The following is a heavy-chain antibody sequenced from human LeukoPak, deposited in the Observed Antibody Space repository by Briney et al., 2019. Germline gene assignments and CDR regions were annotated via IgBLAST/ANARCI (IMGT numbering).Heavy chain of an antibody. CDR2: IGIDSGNT. D-gene: IGHD5-24*01. CDR3: ARNYKYAFDN. CDR1: GFTFSSYC. Sequence: GGSLRLSCAASGFTFSSYCMNWFRQAPGKGLEWISYIGIDSGNTNYADSVKGRFTISGDKAKNSLYLQMNSLRVEDTAVYYCARNYKYAFDNWGQGTLLTVSS. J-gene: IGHJ4*02. V-gene: IGHV3-48*01.